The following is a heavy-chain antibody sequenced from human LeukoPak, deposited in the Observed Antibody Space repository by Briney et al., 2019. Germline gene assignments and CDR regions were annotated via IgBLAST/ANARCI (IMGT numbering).Heavy chain of an antibody. J-gene: IGHJ3*02. D-gene: IGHD6-19*01. Sequence: GASVKVSCKASGYTFTGYYMHWVRQAPGQGLEWMGWINPNSGGTSYAQKFQGRVTMTRDTSISTAYMELSNLRSDDTAVYYCARVGWLDRNDDFIIWGQGTMVTVSS. CDR3: ARVGWLDRNDDFII. V-gene: IGHV1-2*02. CDR2: INPNSGGT. CDR1: GYTFTGYY.